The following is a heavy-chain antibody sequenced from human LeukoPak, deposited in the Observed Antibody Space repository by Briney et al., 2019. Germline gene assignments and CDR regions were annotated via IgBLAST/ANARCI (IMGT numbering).Heavy chain of an antibody. J-gene: IGHJ4*02. D-gene: IGHD3-10*01. V-gene: IGHV3-53*01. Sequence: TGGSLRLSCAASGFTVSSNYMTWVRQAPGKGLEWLSVMYSGGNTYYAASVEGRFTISRDNSKNTVYLQMNSLRAEDTAVYFCARGGPGVFAYWGQGTLVTVSS. CDR2: MYSGGNT. CDR1: GFTVSSNY. CDR3: ARGGPGVFAY.